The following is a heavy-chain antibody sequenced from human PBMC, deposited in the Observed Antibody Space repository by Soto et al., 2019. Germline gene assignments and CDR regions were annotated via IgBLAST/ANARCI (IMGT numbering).Heavy chain of an antibody. D-gene: IGHD1-26*01. Sequence: SETLSLTCTVSPGSISSSYWSWIRQPPGRGLEWIGHVAYSGTTKYNPSLKSRGSISVSTSKRQFSLRLTSVTAADTAVYYCAREDQDYYFAHWGQGTLVIVSS. V-gene: IGHV4-59*01. CDR3: AREDQDYYFAH. J-gene: IGHJ5*02. CDR2: VAYSGTT. CDR1: PGSISSSY.